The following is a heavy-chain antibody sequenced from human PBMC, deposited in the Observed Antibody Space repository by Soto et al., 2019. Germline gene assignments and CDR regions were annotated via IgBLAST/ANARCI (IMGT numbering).Heavy chain of an antibody. CDR3: AREETAWPLAYGLDV. D-gene: IGHD2-21*02. CDR1: GFTFSTYS. Sequence: RLSCEASGFTFSTYSMHWVRQAPGKGLERVSSIGRRSDIYYADSVKGRFTVSRDNAKNSVSLQMNSLRDEDTAVYYCAREETAWPLAYGLDVWGQGTTVTVSS. V-gene: IGHV3-21*01. J-gene: IGHJ6*02. CDR2: IGRRSDI.